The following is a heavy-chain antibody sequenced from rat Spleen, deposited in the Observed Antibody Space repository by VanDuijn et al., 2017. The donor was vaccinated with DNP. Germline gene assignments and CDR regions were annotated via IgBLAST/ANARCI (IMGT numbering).Heavy chain of an antibody. D-gene: IGHD5-1*01. CDR1: GFTFSNYD. Sequence: EVQLVESGGGLVQPGRSLKLSCAASGFTFSNYDMAWVRQAPTKGLEWVASISTGGGNTYYRDSVKGRFTVSRDNAKNTQYLQMDSLRSEDTATYYCARLLGAVWYFDFWGPGTMVTVSS. V-gene: IGHV5S13*01. CDR3: ARLLGAVWYFDF. CDR2: ISTGGGNT. J-gene: IGHJ1*01.